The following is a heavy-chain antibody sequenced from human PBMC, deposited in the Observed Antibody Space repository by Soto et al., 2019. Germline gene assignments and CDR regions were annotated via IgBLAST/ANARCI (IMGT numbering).Heavy chain of an antibody. J-gene: IGHJ4*02. D-gene: IGHD6-6*01. V-gene: IGHV2-70*01. CDR1: GFSLRTSGMC. CDR2: VDWDDDK. Sequence: SGPTLVNPTQTLTLTCTFTGFSLRTSGMCVSWIRQPPGKALEWLALVDWDDDKYYNTSLRTRLTISRDTSKNQVILTMTNMDPVDTATYYCARRAAYSSSYCSDYWGQGSLVTVSS. CDR3: ARRAAYSSSYCSDY.